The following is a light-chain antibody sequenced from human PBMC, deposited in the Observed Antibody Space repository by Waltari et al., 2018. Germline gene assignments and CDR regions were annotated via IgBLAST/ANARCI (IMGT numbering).Light chain of an antibody. CDR1: ILRNSY. J-gene: IGLJ2*01. CDR3: SSRELSGHVV. CDR2: GKN. V-gene: IGLV3-19*01. Sequence: SSDLTQDPDVSVALGQTVRITCHGAILRNSYGNWCRQKPGQAPELVIYGKNNRPSGIPDRFSASSSENTASLIITGAQAEDEADYYCSSRELSGHVVFGGGTRLTVL.